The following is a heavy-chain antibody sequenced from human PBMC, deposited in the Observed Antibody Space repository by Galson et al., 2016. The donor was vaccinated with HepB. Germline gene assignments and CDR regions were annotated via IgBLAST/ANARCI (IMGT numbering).Heavy chain of an antibody. CDR3: ARGFAVPGRIDY. V-gene: IGHV3-23*01. Sequence: SLRLSCAASGFTFSSYALNWVRQAPGKGLEWVSVISGSSSSIYYADSVKGRFTISRDNSKNTVYLQMNSLRAEDTAVYYCARGFAVPGRIDYWGQGTLVTVSS. CDR2: ISGSSSSI. J-gene: IGHJ4*02. CDR1: GFTFSSYA. D-gene: IGHD2-2*01.